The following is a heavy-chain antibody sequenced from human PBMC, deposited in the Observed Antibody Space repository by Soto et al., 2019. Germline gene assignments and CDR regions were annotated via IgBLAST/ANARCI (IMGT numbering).Heavy chain of an antibody. CDR1: GFTFSSYG. CDR3: AKGGCGGDCYNFDY. CDR2: ISYDGSNK. J-gene: IGHJ4*02. Sequence: QVQLVESGGGVVQPGRSLRLSCAASGFTFSSYGMHWVRQAPGKGLEWVAVISYDGSNKYYADSVKGRFTISRDNSKNTLYLQMNSLRAEDTAVYYCAKGGCGGDCYNFDYWGQGTLVTVSS. V-gene: IGHV3-30*18. D-gene: IGHD2-21*02.